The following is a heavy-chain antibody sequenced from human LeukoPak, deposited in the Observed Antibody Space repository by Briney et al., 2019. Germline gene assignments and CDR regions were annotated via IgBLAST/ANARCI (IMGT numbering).Heavy chain of an antibody. CDR1: GFTFSSYE. CDR2: ISSSGSTI. D-gene: IGHD2-15*01. J-gene: IGHJ2*01. V-gene: IGHV3-48*03. CDR3: ARDGLAAATLHWNFDL. Sequence: GGSLRLSCAASGFTFSSYEMNWVRQAPGKGLEWVSYISSSGSTIYYADSVKGRFTISRDNAKNSLYLQMNSLRAEDTAVYYCARDGLAAATLHWNFDLWGRGTLVTVSS.